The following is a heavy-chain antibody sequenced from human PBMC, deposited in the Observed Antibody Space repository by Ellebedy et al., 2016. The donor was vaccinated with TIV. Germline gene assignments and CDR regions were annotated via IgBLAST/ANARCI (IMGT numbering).Heavy chain of an antibody. J-gene: IGHJ4*02. Sequence: SVKVSCXASGGTFSSYAISWVRQAPGQGLEWMGGIIPIFGTANYAQKFQGRVTITADESTSTAYMELSSLRSEDTAVYYCAKAGNSGYDWGAKWLVGSMDYWGQGTLVTVSS. CDR3: AKAGNSGYDWGAKWLVGSMDY. V-gene: IGHV1-69*13. D-gene: IGHD5-12*01. CDR2: IIPIFGTA. CDR1: GGTFSSYA.